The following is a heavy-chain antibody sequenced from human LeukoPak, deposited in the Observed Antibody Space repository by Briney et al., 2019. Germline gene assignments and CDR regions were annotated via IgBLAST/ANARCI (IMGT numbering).Heavy chain of an antibody. Sequence: ASVKVSCKASGYTFTGYYIHCVRQAPGQGLEWMGWINPNSGGTNYAQKFQCRVTMTSDTSISTAYMELSRLRSADTAVYYCARIGEWLAPTDDFDIWGQGTMVTVSS. J-gene: IGHJ3*02. CDR2: INPNSGGT. D-gene: IGHD3-3*01. CDR1: GYTFTGYY. CDR3: ARIGEWLAPTDDFDI. V-gene: IGHV1-2*02.